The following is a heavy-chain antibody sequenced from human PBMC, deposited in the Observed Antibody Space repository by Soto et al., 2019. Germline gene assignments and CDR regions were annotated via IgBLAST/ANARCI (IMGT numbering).Heavy chain of an antibody. Sequence: GGSLRLSSAASGFTFSYYAMGWVRQAPGEGLDCVSLSSDSGGTTFYTDSMKGRLTISKDNSKNTLYLQMSSLRAEDTPIYYCAKAATWCDGWYYFDYWGQGTLVTVAS. CDR1: GFTFSYYA. V-gene: IGHV3-23*01. D-gene: IGHD6-19*01. CDR3: AKAATWCDGWYYFDY. CDR2: SSDSGGTT. J-gene: IGHJ4*02.